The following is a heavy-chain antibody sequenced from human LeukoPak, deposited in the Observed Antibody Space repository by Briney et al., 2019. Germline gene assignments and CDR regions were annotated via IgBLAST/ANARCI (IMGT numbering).Heavy chain of an antibody. CDR3: AIVGSGSYVVFDP. V-gene: IGHV4-38-2*02. CDR1: GYSISSGYY. CDR2: IYHSGST. D-gene: IGHD1-26*01. Sequence: SETLSLTCTVSGYSISSGYYWGWIRQPPGKGLEWIGSIYHSGSTYYNPSLKSRVTISVDTSKNQFSLKLSSVTAADAAVYYCAIVGSGSYVVFDPWGQGTLVTVSS. J-gene: IGHJ5*02.